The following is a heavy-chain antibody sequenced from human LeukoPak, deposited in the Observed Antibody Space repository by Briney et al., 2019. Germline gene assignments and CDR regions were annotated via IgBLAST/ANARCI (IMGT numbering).Heavy chain of an antibody. Sequence: GGSLRLSCAASGFTFSSYGMSWVRQAPGKGLEWVSAISGSGGSTYYADSVKGRFTISRDNSKNTLYLQMNSLRAEDTAVYYCAKASCSGGSCPETNDAFDIWGQGTMVTVSS. V-gene: IGHV3-23*01. CDR1: GFTFSSYG. CDR3: AKASCSGGSCPETNDAFDI. J-gene: IGHJ3*02. D-gene: IGHD2-15*01. CDR2: ISGSGGST.